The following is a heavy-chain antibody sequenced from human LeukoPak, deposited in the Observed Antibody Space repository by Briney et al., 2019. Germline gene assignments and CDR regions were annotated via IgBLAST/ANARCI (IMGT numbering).Heavy chain of an antibody. CDR1: GFTFSTYA. V-gene: IGHV3-30*04. CDR3: ARDLCTVTTCDNWFDH. Sequence: GRSLRLSCAASGFTFSTYAMQWVRQPPGKGLEWVAVISYGGRNKYYASPVKRRFTISRDNSKDTVYLQMNSLRAEDTAVYYCARDLCTVTTCDNWFDHWGQGTLVTVSS. J-gene: IGHJ5*02. CDR2: ISYGGRNK. D-gene: IGHD4-17*01.